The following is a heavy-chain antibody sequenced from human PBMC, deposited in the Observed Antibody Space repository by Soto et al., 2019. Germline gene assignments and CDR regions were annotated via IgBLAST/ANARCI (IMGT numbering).Heavy chain of an antibody. J-gene: IGHJ6*02. D-gene: IGHD6-19*01. CDR3: ARDTELGIAVAGTYYGMDV. CDR1: GGTFSSYA. CDR2: IIPIFGTA. Sequence: QVQLVQSGAEVKKPGSSVKVSCKASGGTFSSYAISWVRQAPGQGLEWMGGIIPIFGTANYAQKFQGRVKITADESTSTAYMELSSLRSEDTAVYYCARDTELGIAVAGTYYGMDVWGQGTTVTVSS. V-gene: IGHV1-69*01.